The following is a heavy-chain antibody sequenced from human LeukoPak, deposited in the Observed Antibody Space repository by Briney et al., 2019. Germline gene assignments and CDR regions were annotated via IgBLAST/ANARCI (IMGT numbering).Heavy chain of an antibody. CDR1: GGSFSGYY. CDR2: INHSGST. J-gene: IGHJ6*03. Sequence: SETLSLTCAVYGGSFSGYYWSWIRQPPGKGLEWIGEINHSGSTNYNPSLKSRLTISVDTSTNQLSLRLISGTAADAAVYYYARHRLYLWFGEVLQFSPRDYYYYYYMDVWGKGTTVTISS. V-gene: IGHV4-34*01. CDR3: ARHRLYLWFGEVLQFSPRDYYYYYYMDV. D-gene: IGHD3-10*01.